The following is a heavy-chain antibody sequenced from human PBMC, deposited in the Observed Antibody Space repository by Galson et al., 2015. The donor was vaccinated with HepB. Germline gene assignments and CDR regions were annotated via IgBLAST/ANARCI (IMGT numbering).Heavy chain of an antibody. J-gene: IGHJ4*02. D-gene: IGHD6-13*01. CDR2: ITTSGDII. V-gene: IGHV3-48*03. Sequence: SLRLSCAASGFTFSSYEMSWVRHVPGKGLEWVSYITTSGDIIYYTDSVKGRFTISRDNAKNSLYLQMSSLRAEDSAIYYCARLGSLAAAGPQSLGYWGQGTLVTVSS. CDR1: GFTFSSYE. CDR3: ARLGSLAAAGPQSLGY.